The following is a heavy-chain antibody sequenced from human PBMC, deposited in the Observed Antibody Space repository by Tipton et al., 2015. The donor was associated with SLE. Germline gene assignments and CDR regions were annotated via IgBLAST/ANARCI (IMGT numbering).Heavy chain of an antibody. J-gene: IGHJ2*01. D-gene: IGHD4-17*01. CDR1: GGSISFDY. CDR2: IYSSGDR. V-gene: IGHV4-59*10. Sequence: LRLSCAVYGGSISFDYWSWIRQSAGRGLEWIGRIYSSGDRDYNPSLRSRVTMSIDASQNRVSLRLKSVSAADTTVYYCARGSDGEYVRYFDVWGPGTLVTVSS. CDR3: ARGSDGEYVRYFDV.